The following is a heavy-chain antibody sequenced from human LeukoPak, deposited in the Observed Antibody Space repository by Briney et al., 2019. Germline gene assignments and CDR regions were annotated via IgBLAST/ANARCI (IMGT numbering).Heavy chain of an antibody. CDR1: GLSFSTYS. V-gene: IGHV3-21*01. J-gene: IGHJ3*02. CDR2: ISSSSSYI. CDR3: ARDRTDTVTTMGAFDI. Sequence: SGGSLRLSCAASGLSFSTYSMNWVRQAPGKGLEWVSSISSSSSYIYYADSVKGRFTISRDNAKNSLYLQMNGLRAEDTAVYYCARDRTDTVTTMGAFDIWGQGTMVTVSS. D-gene: IGHD4-17*01.